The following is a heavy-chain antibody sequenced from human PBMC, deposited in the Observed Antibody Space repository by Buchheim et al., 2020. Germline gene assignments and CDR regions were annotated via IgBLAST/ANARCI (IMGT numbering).Heavy chain of an antibody. V-gene: IGHV4-39*01. D-gene: IGHD6-19*01. CDR1: GGSISSSSYY. CDR3: ARQTGYSSGWYQIDY. J-gene: IGHJ4*02. Sequence: QLQLQESGPGLVKPSETLSLTCTVSGGSISSSSYYWGWIRQPPGKGLEWIGSIYYSGSTYYNPSLKSRVTISVDTSKNQFSLKLSSVTAADTAVYYCARQTGYSSGWYQIDYWGQGTL. CDR2: IYYSGST.